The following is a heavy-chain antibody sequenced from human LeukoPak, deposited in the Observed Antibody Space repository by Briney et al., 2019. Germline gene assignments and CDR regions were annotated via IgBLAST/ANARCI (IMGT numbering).Heavy chain of an antibody. CDR3: ATGPSPRMLFDI. Sequence: SETLSLTCTVSGGSISSYYWSWIRQPPGKGLEWIGYIYYSGSTNYNPSLKRRVTISVDTSKNQFSLKLSSVTAADTAVYYCATGPSPRMLFDIWGQGTMVAVSS. V-gene: IGHV4-59*01. J-gene: IGHJ3*02. CDR2: IYYSGST. D-gene: IGHD1-14*01. CDR1: GGSISSYY.